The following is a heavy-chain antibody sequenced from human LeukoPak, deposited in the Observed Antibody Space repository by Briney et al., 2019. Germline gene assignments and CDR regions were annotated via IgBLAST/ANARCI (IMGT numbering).Heavy chain of an antibody. D-gene: IGHD2-2*01. Sequence: SETLSLTCAVYGGSFSGYYWSWIRQPPGKGLEWIGEINHSGSTNYSPSLKSRVTISVDTSKNQFSLKLSSVTAADTAVYYCARAPGDVVVPAAMFDYWGQGTLVTVSS. CDR1: GGSFSGYY. CDR2: INHSGST. J-gene: IGHJ4*02. CDR3: ARAPGDVVVPAAMFDY. V-gene: IGHV4-34*01.